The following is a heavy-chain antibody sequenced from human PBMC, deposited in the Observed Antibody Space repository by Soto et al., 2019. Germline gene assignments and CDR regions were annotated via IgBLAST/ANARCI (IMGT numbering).Heavy chain of an antibody. CDR3: ARGRMVYSSSPGDF. V-gene: IGHV4-34*01. CDR2: INHSGST. Sequence: WTWIRQPPGKGLEWIGEINHSGSTNYNPSLKSRVTISVDTSKNQFSLKLSSVTAADTGVYYCARGRMVYSSSPGDFLGRGTLVTVSS. D-gene: IGHD6-6*01. J-gene: IGHJ4*02.